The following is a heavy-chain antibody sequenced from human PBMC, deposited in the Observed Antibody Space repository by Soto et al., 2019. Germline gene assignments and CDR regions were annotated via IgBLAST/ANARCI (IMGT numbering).Heavy chain of an antibody. CDR2: MNPNSGNT. J-gene: IGHJ6*01. V-gene: IGHV1-8*01. CDR3: ARAKTSYGMDV. Sequence: QVQLVQSGAEVKKPGASVKVSCKASGYTFTSYDINWVRQATGQGLEWMGWMNPNSGNTGYAQKFQGRGTLTRNTSISTAYMELSSLRSAGTAVYYCARAKTSYGMDVWGQGTTVTVSS. CDR1: GYTFTSYD.